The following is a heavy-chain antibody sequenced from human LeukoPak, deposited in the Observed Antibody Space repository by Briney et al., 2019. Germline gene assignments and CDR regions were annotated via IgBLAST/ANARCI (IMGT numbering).Heavy chain of an antibody. J-gene: IGHJ4*02. Sequence: GGSLRLSCAASGFTFDDYAMHWVRQAPGKGLEWVSGISWNSGSIGYADSVKGRFTISRDNARNSLYLHMNSLRAEDTAIYYCATYRQVLLPFESWGQGTLVTVSS. D-gene: IGHD2-8*02. V-gene: IGHV3-9*01. CDR1: GFTFDDYA. CDR2: ISWNSGSI. CDR3: ATYRQVLLPFES.